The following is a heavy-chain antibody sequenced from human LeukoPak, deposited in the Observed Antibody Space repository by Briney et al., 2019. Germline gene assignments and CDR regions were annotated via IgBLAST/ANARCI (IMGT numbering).Heavy chain of an antibody. D-gene: IGHD1-26*01. J-gene: IGHJ5*02. CDR3: ATHRDKGMWELLWDWFDP. Sequence: GGSLRLSCAASGFTFSSYAMSWVRQAPGKGLEWVSGISAGGSSRHYADSVKGRFTISRDNSKNILYLLLNSLRAEDTAVYYCATHRDKGMWELLWDWFDPWGQGTLVTVSS. V-gene: IGHV3-23*01. CDR2: ISAGGSSR. CDR1: GFTFSSYA.